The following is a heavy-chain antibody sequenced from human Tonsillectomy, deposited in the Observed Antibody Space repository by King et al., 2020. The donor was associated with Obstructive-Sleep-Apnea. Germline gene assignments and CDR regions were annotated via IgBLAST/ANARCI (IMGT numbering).Heavy chain of an antibody. CDR2: IRYDGSKI. CDR3: AKPSPGSGSPFDY. J-gene: IGHJ4*02. V-gene: IGHV3-30*02. CDR1: GFTFSTYG. Sequence: VQLVESGGGVVQPGRSLRLSCAASGFTFSTYGMHWVRQAPGKGLEWVAYIRYDGSKIFYADSVKGRFTISRDNSNNTLYLQMNSLRAEDTAVYYCAKPSPGSGSPFDYWGQGTLVTVSS. D-gene: IGHD5-18*01.